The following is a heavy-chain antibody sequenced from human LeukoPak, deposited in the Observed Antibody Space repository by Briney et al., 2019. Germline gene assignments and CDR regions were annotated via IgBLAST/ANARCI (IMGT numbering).Heavy chain of an antibody. V-gene: IGHV3-7*04. CDR1: GFTFSSYW. CDR3: ARGRSALIGSYYYYYMDV. J-gene: IGHJ6*03. D-gene: IGHD3-22*01. CDR2: IKQDGSEK. Sequence: PGGSLRLSCAASGFTFSSYWMTWVRQAPGKGLEWVANIKQDGSEKYYVDSVKGRFTISRDNAKKSLYLQMNSLRAEDTAVYYCARGRSALIGSYYYYYMDVWGKGTTVTVSS.